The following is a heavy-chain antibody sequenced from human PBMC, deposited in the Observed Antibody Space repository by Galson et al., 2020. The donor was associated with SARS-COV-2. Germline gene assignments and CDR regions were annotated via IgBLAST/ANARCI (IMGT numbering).Heavy chain of an antibody. CDR1: GGSISSYY. D-gene: IGHD3-16*01. J-gene: IGHJ6*02. CDR2: IYSSGST. Sequence: ETSETLSLTCTVSGGSISSYYWSWIRQPPGKGLEWIGYIYSSGSTNNNPTLKSRVTISVDTSKNQFSLKMSSVTAADTAVYYCAGDRGYGGGLGVWYYCYGRDVWGQGTTVTVSS. CDR3: AGDRGYGGGLGVWYYCYGRDV. V-gene: IGHV4-59*01.